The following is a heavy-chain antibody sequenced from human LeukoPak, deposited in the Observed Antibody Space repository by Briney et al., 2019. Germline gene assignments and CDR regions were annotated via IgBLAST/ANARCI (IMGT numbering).Heavy chain of an antibody. Sequence: PSETLSLTCTVSGGSINSSSYYWGWIRQPPGKGLEWFGSIYYSGSSYYNSSLKSRVTISVVTTKNQFSLKLSYVTAADTAVYYCARQDRYSGRCIDYWGQGTLATVSS. CDR1: GGSINSSSYY. V-gene: IGHV4-39*01. CDR2: IYYSGSS. CDR3: ARQDRYSGRCIDY. J-gene: IGHJ4*02. D-gene: IGHD1-26*01.